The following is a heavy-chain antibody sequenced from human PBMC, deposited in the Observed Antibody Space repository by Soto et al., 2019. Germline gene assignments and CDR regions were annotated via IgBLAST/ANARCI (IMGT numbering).Heavy chain of an antibody. Sequence: QVQLVQSGAEVKRPGSSVKVYCKASGYTFSFYSINCVRQAPGLGLAWMGRVNPILSMSNYAQRFQGRVTMTADKATITAYMELSGLRSEATAMYYCATSYGSGYRAFDYWGQGALVTVSS. CDR1: GYTFSFYS. V-gene: IGHV1-69*04. J-gene: IGHJ4*02. CDR3: ATSYGSGYRAFDY. D-gene: IGHD3-10*01. CDR2: VNPILSMS.